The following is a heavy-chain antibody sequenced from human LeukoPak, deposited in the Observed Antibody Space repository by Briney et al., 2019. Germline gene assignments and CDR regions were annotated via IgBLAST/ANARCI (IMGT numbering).Heavy chain of an antibody. CDR1: GGSISSYY. CDR2: IYYSGST. CDR3: ARGPLQLIRGFSYGYPFDY. D-gene: IGHD5-18*01. V-gene: IGHV4-59*01. Sequence: PSETLSLTCTVSGGSISSYYWSWTRQPPGKGLEWIGYIYYSGSTNYNPSLKSRVTISVDTSKSQFSLKLSSVTAADTAVYYCARGPLQLIRGFSYGYPFDYWGQGTLVTVSS. J-gene: IGHJ4*02.